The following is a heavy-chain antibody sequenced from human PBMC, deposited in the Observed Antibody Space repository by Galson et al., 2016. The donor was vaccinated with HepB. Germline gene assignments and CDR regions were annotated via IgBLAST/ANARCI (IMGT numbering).Heavy chain of an antibody. Sequence: PALVKPTQTLTLTCTVSGFSFSDTTMGVSWIRQPPGKALEWLAHIFSNDEKTYSASLKSRVTISKDTSMRQVVLTMTNMDPVGTGTYYCARVRGPSSIWSVPAYYFSYWGQGALVTVSS. CDR2: IFSNDEK. J-gene: IGHJ4*02. CDR1: GFSFSDTTMG. D-gene: IGHD6-13*01. CDR3: ARVRGPSSIWSVPAYYFSY. V-gene: IGHV2-26*01.